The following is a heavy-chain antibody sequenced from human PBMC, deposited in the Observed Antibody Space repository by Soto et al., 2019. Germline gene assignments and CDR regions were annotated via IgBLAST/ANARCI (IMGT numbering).Heavy chain of an antibody. V-gene: IGHV4-59*01. CDR2: ISYSGGT. Sequence: TWETLSLTCTVSAASITSYSWSWVRQTPGKGLEWIGYISYSGGTNYNPSLNSRVTISTHTSNNQFSLRLNSVTAEDTAVYYCARAISIYGVVTYGLDVWGQGTTVTVSS. D-gene: IGHD3-3*01. J-gene: IGHJ6*02. CDR3: ARAISIYGVVTYGLDV. CDR1: AASITSYS.